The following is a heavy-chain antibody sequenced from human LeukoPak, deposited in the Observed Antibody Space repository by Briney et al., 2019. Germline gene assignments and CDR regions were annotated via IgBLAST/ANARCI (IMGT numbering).Heavy chain of an antibody. Sequence: GGSLRLSCAASGFTFSSYEMNWVRQAPGKGLEWVSYISSSGSTIYYADSVKGRFTISRDNAKNSLYLQMNSLRAEATAVYYCARDRYYYDSSGSNWFDPWGQGTLVTVSS. D-gene: IGHD3-22*01. CDR2: ISSSGSTI. CDR3: ARDRYYYDSSGSNWFDP. CDR1: GFTFSSYE. J-gene: IGHJ5*02. V-gene: IGHV3-48*03.